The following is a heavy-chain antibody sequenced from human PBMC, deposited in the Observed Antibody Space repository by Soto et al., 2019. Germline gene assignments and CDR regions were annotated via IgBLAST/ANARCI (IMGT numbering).Heavy chain of an antibody. J-gene: IGHJ4*02. CDR2: INHSGST. CDR3: ARRRRYGYSGYVIERYYLDY. CDR1: GGSFSGYY. V-gene: IGHV4-34*01. Sequence: QVQLQQWGAGLLKPSETLSLTCAVYGGSFSGYYWSWIRQPPGKGLEWIGEINHSGSTNYNPSLKSRVTISVDTSKNQFSLKLSSVTAADTAVYYCARRRRYGYSGYVIERYYLDYWGQGTLVTVSS. D-gene: IGHD5-12*01.